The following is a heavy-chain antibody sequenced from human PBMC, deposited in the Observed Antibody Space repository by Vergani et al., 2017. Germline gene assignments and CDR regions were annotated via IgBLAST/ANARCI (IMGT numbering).Heavy chain of an antibody. D-gene: IGHD6-19*01. CDR2: ISTSGST. V-gene: IGHV4-61*02. CDR1: AGSISSGSYY. J-gene: IGHJ4*02. CDR3: ARGRGVGYSSGWYNYYVDY. Sequence: QVQLQESGPGLVKPSQTLSLTCTVSAGSISSGSYYWSWIRPPAGKGLEWIGRISTSGSTNYNPSLKSRVTISVDTSKNPFSLKLSSVTAADTAVYYCARGRGVGYSSGWYNYYVDYWGQGTLVTGSS.